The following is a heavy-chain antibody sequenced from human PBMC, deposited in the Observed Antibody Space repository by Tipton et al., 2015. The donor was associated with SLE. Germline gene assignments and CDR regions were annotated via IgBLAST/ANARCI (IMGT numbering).Heavy chain of an antibody. V-gene: IGHV4-31*03. CDR2: IYYSGNT. CDR3: ARYANWGQLHYFDY. CDR1: GGSISSGGYY. Sequence: TLSLTCTVSGGSISSGGYYWTWIRQLPGKGLEWIGYIYYSGNTYYNPSLGGRLTISVDTSKDQFSLRLTSVTAADTAVYYCARYANWGQLHYFDYWGQGTLVTVSS. D-gene: IGHD7-27*01. J-gene: IGHJ4*02.